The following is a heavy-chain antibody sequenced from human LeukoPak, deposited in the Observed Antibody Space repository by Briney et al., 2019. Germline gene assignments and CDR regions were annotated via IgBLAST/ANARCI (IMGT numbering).Heavy chain of an antibody. V-gene: IGHV4-34*01. CDR1: GFTFSSYS. CDR3: ARDVYYYDSSGSRYFDY. J-gene: IGHJ4*02. Sequence: GSLRLSCAASGFTFSSYSMNWVRQAPGKGLEWIGEINHSGSTNYNPSLKSRVTMSVDTSKNQFSLKLSSVTAADTAVYYCARDVYYYDSSGSRYFDYWGQGTLVTVSS. D-gene: IGHD3-22*01. CDR2: INHSGST.